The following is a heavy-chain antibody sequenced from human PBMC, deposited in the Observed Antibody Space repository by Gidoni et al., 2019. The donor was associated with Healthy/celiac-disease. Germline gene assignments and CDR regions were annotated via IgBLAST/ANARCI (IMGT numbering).Heavy chain of an antibody. CDR2: IWYDGSNK. CDR1: GFTFSSYG. CDR3: AREQVAWITTYGMDV. D-gene: IGHD2-15*01. J-gene: IGHJ6*02. V-gene: IGHV3-33*01. Sequence: QVQLVESGGGVVQPGRSLRLSCAASGFTFSSYGMHWVRQAPGKGLEWVAVIWYDGSNKYYADSVKGRFTISRDNSKNTLYLQMNSLRAEDTAVYYCAREQVAWITTYGMDVWGQGTTVTVSS.